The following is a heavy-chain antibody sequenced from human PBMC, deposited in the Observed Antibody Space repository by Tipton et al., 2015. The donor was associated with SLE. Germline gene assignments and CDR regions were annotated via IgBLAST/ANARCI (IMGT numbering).Heavy chain of an antibody. D-gene: IGHD6-13*01. CDR3: ARPDSSRDAFDI. Sequence: QSGAEVKKPGASVKVSCKASGYTFTSYDINWVRQATGQGLEWMGWMNPNSGNTGYAQKFQGRVTMTRNTSVSTAYMELSSLRSGDTAVYYCARPDSSRDAFDIWSQGTMVTVSS. CDR1: GYTFTSYD. CDR2: MNPNSGNT. J-gene: IGHJ3*02. V-gene: IGHV1-8*02.